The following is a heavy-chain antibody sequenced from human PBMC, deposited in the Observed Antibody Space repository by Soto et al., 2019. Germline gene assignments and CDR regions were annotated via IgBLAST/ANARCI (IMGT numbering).Heavy chain of an antibody. CDR2: ISYDGRNK. CDR1: GFTFSNYA. D-gene: IGHD6-6*01. J-gene: IGHJ5*02. V-gene: IGHV3-30*04. Sequence: GGSLRLSCAASGFTFSNYAMHWVRQAPGKGLEWVAVISYDGRNKYYADSVKGRFTISRDNSKNTLYLRMNSLRTEDTAVYYCARASIAANWFDPWGQGTLVTVSS. CDR3: ARASIAANWFDP.